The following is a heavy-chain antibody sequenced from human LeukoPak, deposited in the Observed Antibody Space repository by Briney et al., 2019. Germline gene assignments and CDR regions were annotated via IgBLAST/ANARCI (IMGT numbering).Heavy chain of an antibody. D-gene: IGHD3-10*01. CDR2: ISYEGSNK. CDR3: AKGHRGVISPFDY. V-gene: IGHV3-30*18. CDR1: GFTFSSYG. J-gene: IGHJ4*02. Sequence: GGSLRLSCAASGFTFSSYGMHWVRQAPGKGLEWVAVISYEGSNKYYADSVKGRFTISRDNSKNTLYLQMNSLRAEDTAVYYCAKGHRGVISPFDYWGQGTLVTASS.